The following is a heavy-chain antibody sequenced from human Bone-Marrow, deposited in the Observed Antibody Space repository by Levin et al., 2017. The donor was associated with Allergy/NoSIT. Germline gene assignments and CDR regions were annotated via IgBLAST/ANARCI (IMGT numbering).Heavy chain of an antibody. V-gene: IGHV5-51*01. CDR1: GYSFTNYW. Sequence: KVSCQASGYSFTNYWIGWVRQMPGKGLEWIGIIYPGDSDPTYSPSFHGQVTISADKSNNTAYLHWSSLKASDTAIYYCANDYGDYLAFDIWGQGTMVTVSS. D-gene: IGHD4-17*01. CDR2: IYPGDSDP. CDR3: ANDYGDYLAFDI. J-gene: IGHJ3*02.